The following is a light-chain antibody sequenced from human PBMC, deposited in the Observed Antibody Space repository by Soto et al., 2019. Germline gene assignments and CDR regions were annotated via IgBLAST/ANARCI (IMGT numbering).Light chain of an antibody. Sequence: DIVMTQSPDSLAVSLGERATINCKSSQSVLYSSNNKNYLAWYQQKSGQPPKLLIYWASTRESGVPDRFSGGGSGTDFTLTISSLQAVDVAVYYCQQYYGTPWTFGQGTKVEI. V-gene: IGKV4-1*01. CDR3: QQYYGTPWT. CDR1: QSVLYSSNNKNY. CDR2: WAS. J-gene: IGKJ1*01.